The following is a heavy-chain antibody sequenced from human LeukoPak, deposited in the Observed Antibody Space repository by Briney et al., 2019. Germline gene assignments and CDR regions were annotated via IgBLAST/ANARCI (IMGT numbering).Heavy chain of an antibody. J-gene: IGHJ4*02. CDR2: INSDGSST. Sequence: GGSLRLSCAASGFTFSSYWMHWVRQAPGKGLVWVSRINSDGSSTSYADSVKGRFTISRDNAKNSLYLQMNSLRAEDTAVYYCARGVSPYYFDYWGQGTLVTVSS. CDR1: GFTFSSYW. CDR3: ARGVSPYYFDY. V-gene: IGHV3-74*01.